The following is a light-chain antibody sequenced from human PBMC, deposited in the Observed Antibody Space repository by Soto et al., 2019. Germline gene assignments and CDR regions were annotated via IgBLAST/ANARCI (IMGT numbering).Light chain of an antibody. J-gene: IGKJ5*01. CDR2: DAS. V-gene: IGKV1-33*01. Sequence: DIQMTQSPSSLSASVGARVTITFQASQDISNYLNWYQQKPGKAPKLLIYDASNLETGVPSRFSGSGSGTDFTFTISSLQPEDIATYYCQQYNSYSTFGQGTRLEIK. CDR3: QQYNSYST. CDR1: QDISNY.